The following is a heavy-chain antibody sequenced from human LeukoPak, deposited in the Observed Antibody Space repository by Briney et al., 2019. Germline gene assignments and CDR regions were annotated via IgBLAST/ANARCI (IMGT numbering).Heavy chain of an antibody. J-gene: IGHJ3*02. Sequence: GESLKISCKDSGNSFTSYWIGWVRQMPGKGLEWMGIIYPGDSDTRYSPSFQGQVTISVDKSISTAYLQWSGLKASDTAMYYCARRYPLTGDAFNIWGQGTMVTVSS. CDR1: GNSFTSYW. D-gene: IGHD7-27*01. V-gene: IGHV5-51*01. CDR2: IYPGDSDT. CDR3: ARRYPLTGDAFNI.